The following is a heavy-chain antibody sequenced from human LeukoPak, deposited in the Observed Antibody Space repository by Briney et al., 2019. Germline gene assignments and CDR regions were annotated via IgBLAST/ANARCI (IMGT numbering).Heavy chain of an antibody. J-gene: IGHJ5*02. V-gene: IGHV3-33*01. Sequence: GRSLRLSYAASGFTFSSYGMHWVRQAPGKGLEWVAVIWYDGSNKYYADSVKGRFTISRDNSKNTLYLQMNSLRAEDTAVYYCARDPSIAARPGWFDPWGQGTLVTVSS. D-gene: IGHD6-6*01. CDR1: GFTFSSYG. CDR2: IWYDGSNK. CDR3: ARDPSIAARPGWFDP.